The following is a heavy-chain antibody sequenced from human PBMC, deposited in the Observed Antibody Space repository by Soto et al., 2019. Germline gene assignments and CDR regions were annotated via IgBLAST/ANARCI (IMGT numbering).Heavy chain of an antibody. CDR2: IYSGGYT. Sequence: EVQLVESGGGLIQPGGSLRLSCAVSGFTVSNNYMSWVRQAPGKGLEGVSVIYSGGYTAYGDSVKGRFTISRDNSKNTLYPQIKTLRADAAALFFWATGAGGGGYWGQGTLVTVSS. J-gene: IGHJ4*02. V-gene: IGHV3-53*01. D-gene: IGHD3-10*01. CDR3: ATGAGGGGY. CDR1: GFTVSNNY.